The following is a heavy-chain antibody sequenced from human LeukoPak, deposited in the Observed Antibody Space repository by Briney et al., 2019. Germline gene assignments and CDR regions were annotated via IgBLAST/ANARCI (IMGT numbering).Heavy chain of an antibody. Sequence: GSLRLSCAASGFTFSPYSINWVRQAPGMGLEWIGGMHYSGSTYNNPALRSRVTVSVDTSKNQFSLRLSSVTAADTAVYYCVRHPGIAAAFDYWGQGTLVTVSS. J-gene: IGHJ4*02. V-gene: IGHV4-59*08. CDR3: VRHPGIAAAFDY. CDR1: GFTFSPYS. D-gene: IGHD6-13*01. CDR2: MHYSGST.